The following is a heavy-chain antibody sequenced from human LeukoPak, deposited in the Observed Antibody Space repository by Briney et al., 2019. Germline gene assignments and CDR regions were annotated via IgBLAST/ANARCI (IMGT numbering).Heavy chain of an antibody. CDR1: GFTFKNFA. CDR2: IYSGGST. J-gene: IGHJ3*02. D-gene: IGHD5-12*01. Sequence: GGSLRLSCAASGFTFKNFAMSWVRQAPGKGLEWVSVIYSGGSTYYADSVKGRFTISRDNAKNSLYLQMNSLRAEDTAVYYCARDQWDIVATILDDAFDIWGQGTMVTVSS. V-gene: IGHV3-66*01. CDR3: ARDQWDIVATILDDAFDI.